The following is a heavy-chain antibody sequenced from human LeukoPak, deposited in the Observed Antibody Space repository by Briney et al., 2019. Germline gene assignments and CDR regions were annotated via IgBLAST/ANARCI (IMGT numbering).Heavy chain of an antibody. CDR3: AGGFRSAWYLDY. J-gene: IGHJ4*02. V-gene: IGHV3-53*01. CDR2: IYSGDNT. D-gene: IGHD3-3*01. Sequence: GGSLTLACAASGLTVSSNSMTWVRQPPGKGLEWVSIIYSGDNTYYADSVEGRFTISRDNSKNTLYLQMNSLTAEDTAVYYCAGGFRSAWYLDYWGQGTLVTVSS. CDR1: GLTVSSNS.